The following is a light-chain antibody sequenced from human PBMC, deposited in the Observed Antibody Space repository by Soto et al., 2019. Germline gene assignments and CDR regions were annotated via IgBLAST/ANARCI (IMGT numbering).Light chain of an antibody. J-gene: IGKJ1*01. CDR3: QQYGSSPRT. V-gene: IGKV3-20*01. CDR1: QSVSSNF. CDR2: DSS. Sequence: EIVLTQSPGTLSLSPGERATLSCRASQSVSSNFLAWYQQKPGQAPRLLIYDSSNRATGMPDRFSGSVSGTDFTLTSSRLQPEDFAVYYCQQYGSSPRTFGQGTKVEIK.